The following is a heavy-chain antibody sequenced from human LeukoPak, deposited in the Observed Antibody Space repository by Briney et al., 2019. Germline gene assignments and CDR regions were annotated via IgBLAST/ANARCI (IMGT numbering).Heavy chain of an antibody. Sequence: GGSLRLSCAASGFTFSSYGIHWVRQAPGKGLEWVAFIRYDGGNKYYVDSVKGRFTISRDNSKNTLYLQMNSLRAEDTAVYYCAKDMGPGGLRSYHFDYWGQGTLVTVSS. D-gene: IGHD4-23*01. CDR3: AKDMGPGGLRSYHFDY. CDR1: GFTFSSYG. CDR2: IRYDGGNK. V-gene: IGHV3-30*02. J-gene: IGHJ4*02.